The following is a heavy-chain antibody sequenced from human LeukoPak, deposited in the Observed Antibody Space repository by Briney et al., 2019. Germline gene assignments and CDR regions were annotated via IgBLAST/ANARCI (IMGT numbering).Heavy chain of an antibody. Sequence: PGGSLRLSCAASGFTFSRYWLHWVRQAPGKGLVWVSRINSDGSSTRYADSVKGRLTISRDNAKNTLYLQMNSLRAEDTAVYYCARGSSSSWWGFDYWGQGTLVTVSS. CDR2: INSDGSST. D-gene: IGHD6-13*01. CDR1: GFTFSRYW. V-gene: IGHV3-74*01. CDR3: ARGSSSSWWGFDY. J-gene: IGHJ4*02.